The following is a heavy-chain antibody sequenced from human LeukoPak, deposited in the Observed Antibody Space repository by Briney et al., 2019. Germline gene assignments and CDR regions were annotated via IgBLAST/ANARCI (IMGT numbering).Heavy chain of an antibody. J-gene: IGHJ4*02. Sequence: SETLSLTCTVSGYSLSSGYYWGWIRQPPGKGLERIGRFDHSGGNYYNPSLRSRVSISVDTSKNQFSLKLSSVTAADTAVYSCAGFTFFRGVITFDYWGQGTLVTVSS. V-gene: IGHV4-38-2*02. CDR3: AGFTFFRGVITFDY. D-gene: IGHD3-10*01. CDR2: FDHSGGN. CDR1: GYSLSSGYY.